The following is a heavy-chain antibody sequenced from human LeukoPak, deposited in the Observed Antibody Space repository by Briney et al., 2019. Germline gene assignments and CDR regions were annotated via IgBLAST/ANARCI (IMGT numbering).Heavy chain of an antibody. CDR2: ISYDGSNK. J-gene: IGHJ6*02. CDR3: ARVGGIAARGYYYGMDV. D-gene: IGHD6-6*01. CDR1: GFTFSSYA. V-gene: IGHV3-30-3*01. Sequence: PGGSLRLSCAASGFTFSSYAMHWDRQAPGKGLEWVAVISYDGSNKYYADSVKGRFTISRDNSKNTLYLQMNSLRAEDTAVYYCARVGGIAARGYYYGMDVWGQGTTVTVSS.